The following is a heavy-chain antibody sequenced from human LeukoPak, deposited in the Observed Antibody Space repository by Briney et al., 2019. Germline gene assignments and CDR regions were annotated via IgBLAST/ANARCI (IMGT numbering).Heavy chain of an antibody. Sequence: ASVKVSCKASGGTFSNYAISWVRQAPGQGLEWMGGIIPIFGTANYAQKFQGRVKITADKSTSTAYMELSSLRSKDTAVYYCARDGPGVAGNFDSWGQGTLVTVSS. D-gene: IGHD6-19*01. CDR2: IIPIFGTA. CDR3: ARDGPGVAGNFDS. V-gene: IGHV1-69*06. CDR1: GGTFSNYA. J-gene: IGHJ4*02.